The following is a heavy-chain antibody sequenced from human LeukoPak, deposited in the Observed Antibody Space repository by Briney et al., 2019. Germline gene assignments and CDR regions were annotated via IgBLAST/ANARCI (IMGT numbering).Heavy chain of an antibody. J-gene: IGHJ5*02. CDR2: IYYSGST. V-gene: IGHV4-59*01. D-gene: IGHD2-2*01. CDR3: ARAIVPAAGRIRFDP. CDR1: GGSISGYY. Sequence: SETLSLTCTVAGGSISGYYWSWIRQPPGKGLEWIGYIYYSGSTNYKPSLKSRVTISVDTSKTQFSLKLNSVTAADTAVYYCARAIVPAAGRIRFDPWGQGTLVTVSS.